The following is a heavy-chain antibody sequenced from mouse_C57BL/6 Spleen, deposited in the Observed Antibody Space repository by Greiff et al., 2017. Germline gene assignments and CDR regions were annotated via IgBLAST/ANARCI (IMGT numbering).Heavy chain of an antibody. Sequence: VQLKASGGGLVQPGGSMKLSCAASVFTFSDAWMDWVRQSPEKGLEWVAEIRNKANNHTTYYAESVKGRFTISRDDSKSSVYLQMNSLRAEDTGIYYCTRAIYGLYAMDYWGQGTSVTVSS. D-gene: IGHD1-1*02. CDR1: VFTFSDAW. J-gene: IGHJ4*01. CDR2: IRNKANNHTT. CDR3: TRAIYGLYAMDY. V-gene: IGHV6-6*01.